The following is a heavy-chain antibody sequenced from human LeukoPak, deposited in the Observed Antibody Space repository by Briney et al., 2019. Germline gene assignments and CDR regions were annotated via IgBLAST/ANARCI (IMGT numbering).Heavy chain of an antibody. Sequence: PSETLSLTCAVYGGSFSGYYWSWIRQPPGKGLEWIGEINHSGSTNYNPSLKSRVTISVDTSKNQFSLKLSSVTAADTAVYYCARSIGYCSGGSCYYYYYYYMDVWGKGTTVTISS. D-gene: IGHD2-15*01. CDR3: ARSIGYCSGGSCYYYYYYYMDV. J-gene: IGHJ6*03. CDR1: GGSFSGYY. V-gene: IGHV4-34*01. CDR2: INHSGST.